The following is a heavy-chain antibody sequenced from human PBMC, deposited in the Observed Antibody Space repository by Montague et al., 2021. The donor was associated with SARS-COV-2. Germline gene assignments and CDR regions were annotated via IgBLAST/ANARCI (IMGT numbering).Heavy chain of an antibody. D-gene: IGHD2/OR15-2a*01. CDR1: GFTFSSIS. V-gene: IGHV3-21*01. CDR2: ISSESAYI. CDR3: ARFETSKFYSSGMDV. Sequence: SLRLSCAASGFTFSSISMNWVRQAPGKRLEWVSSISSESAYIVYAESVRGRFTISRDSAQNLLYLQMNSLRAEDTAVYYCARFETSKFYSSGMDVWGQGTTVTVSS. J-gene: IGHJ6*02.